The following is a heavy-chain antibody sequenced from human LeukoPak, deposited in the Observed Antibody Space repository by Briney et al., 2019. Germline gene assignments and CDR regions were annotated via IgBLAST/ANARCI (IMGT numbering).Heavy chain of an antibody. CDR1: GFIVSSNY. Sequence: GGSLRLSCAASGFIVSSNYMSWVRQAPGKGLEWVSVIYSGGSTYYAGSVKGRFTISRDNYKNTLYLQMNSLRAEDTAVYYCARGPTYSYAYFDYWGQGTLVTVSS. CDR3: ARGPTYSYAYFDY. V-gene: IGHV3-53*01. CDR2: IYSGGST. D-gene: IGHD5-18*01. J-gene: IGHJ4*02.